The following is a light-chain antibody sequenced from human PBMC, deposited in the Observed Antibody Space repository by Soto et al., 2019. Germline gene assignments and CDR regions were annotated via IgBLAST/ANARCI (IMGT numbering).Light chain of an antibody. CDR2: DAS. Sequence: IVLPPSPATLSLSPGERATLSCRASQSVSSYLAWYQQKPGQAPRLLIYDASNRATGIPARFSGSGSGTDFTLTISSLEPEDFAVYYCQQRSNWPLKFGQGTKVDIK. CDR1: QSVSSY. CDR3: QQRSNWPLK. V-gene: IGKV3-11*01. J-gene: IGKJ1*01.